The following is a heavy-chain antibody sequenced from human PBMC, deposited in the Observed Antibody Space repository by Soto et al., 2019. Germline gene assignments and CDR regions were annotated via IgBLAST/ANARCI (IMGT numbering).Heavy chain of an antibody. D-gene: IGHD6-19*01. Sequence: QVQLVQSGAEVKKPGSSVKVSCKASGGTFSSYAISWVRQAPGQGLEWMGGIIPIFGTANYAQKFQGRVTLTADESTSTAYMELSSLRSEDTAVYSCARSRSKSRGWYFRYCYYRMDVWGQGTTVTVSS. CDR3: ARSRSKSRGWYFRYCYYRMDV. J-gene: IGHJ6*02. V-gene: IGHV1-69*01. CDR1: GGTFSSYA. CDR2: IIPIFGTA.